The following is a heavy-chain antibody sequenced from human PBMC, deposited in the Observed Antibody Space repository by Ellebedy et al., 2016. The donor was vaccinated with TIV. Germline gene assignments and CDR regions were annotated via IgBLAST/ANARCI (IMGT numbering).Heavy chain of an antibody. Sequence: GGSLRLXXKGSGYSFTNYWIAWVRQMPGKGLEWMGIIHPGDSDTRYSPSFQGQVTISADKSINTAYLQWSSLKASDTAMYYCARRGSGVDYWGQGTLVTVSS. CDR2: IHPGDSDT. D-gene: IGHD6-19*01. J-gene: IGHJ4*02. CDR1: GYSFTNYW. CDR3: ARRGSGVDY. V-gene: IGHV5-51*01.